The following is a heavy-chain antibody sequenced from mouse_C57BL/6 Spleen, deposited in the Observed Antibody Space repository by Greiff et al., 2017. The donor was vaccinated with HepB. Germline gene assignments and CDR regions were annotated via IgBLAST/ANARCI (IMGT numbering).Heavy chain of an antibody. J-gene: IGHJ4*01. CDR3: ARRDYAMDY. CDR1: GYAFTNYL. CDR2: INPGSGGT. V-gene: IGHV1-54*01. Sequence: VKLQESGAELVRPGPSVKVSCKASGYAFTNYLIEWVKQRPGQGLEWIGVINPGSGGTNYNEKFKGKATLTADKSSSTAYMQLSSLTSEDSAVYFCARRDYAMDYWGQGTSVTVSS.